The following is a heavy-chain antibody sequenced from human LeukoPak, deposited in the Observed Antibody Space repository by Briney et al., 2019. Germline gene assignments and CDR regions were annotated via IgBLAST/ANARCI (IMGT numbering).Heavy chain of an antibody. CDR2: IYTSGST. CDR1: GGSISSYY. J-gene: IGHJ3*02. Sequence: SETLSLTCTVSGGSISSYYWSWIRQPAGKGPEWIGRIYTSGSTNYNPSLKSRVTMSVDTSKNQFSLKLSSVTAADTAVYYCARLGGHYDTLTGYFGHRDAFDIWGQGTMVTVSS. D-gene: IGHD3-9*01. CDR3: ARLGGHYDTLTGYFGHRDAFDI. V-gene: IGHV4-4*07.